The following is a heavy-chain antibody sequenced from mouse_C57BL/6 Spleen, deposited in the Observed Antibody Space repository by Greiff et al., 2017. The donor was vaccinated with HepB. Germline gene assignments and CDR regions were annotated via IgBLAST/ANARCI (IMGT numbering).Heavy chain of an antibody. Sequence: EVKLMESGGGLVKPGGSLKLSCAASGFTFSDYGMHWVRQAPEKGLEWVAYISSGSSTIYYADTVKGRFTISRDNAKKTLFLQMTSLRSEDTAMYYCARNYYGSSYVADYAMDYWGQGTSVTVSS. CDR1: GFTFSDYG. V-gene: IGHV5-17*01. CDR3: ARNYYGSSYVADYAMDY. J-gene: IGHJ4*01. D-gene: IGHD1-1*01. CDR2: ISSGSSTI.